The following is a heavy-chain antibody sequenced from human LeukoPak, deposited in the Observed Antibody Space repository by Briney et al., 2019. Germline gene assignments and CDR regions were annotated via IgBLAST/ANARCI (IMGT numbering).Heavy chain of an antibody. CDR1: GGTFSSYA. V-gene: IGHV1-2*02. CDR3: ARAHTYNWNYPAAYYYYYMDV. CDR2: INPISGGT. J-gene: IGHJ6*03. Sequence: ASVKVSCKASGGTFSSYAISWVRQAPGQGLEWMGWINPISGGTNYAQKFQGRVTMTRDTSISTAYMELSRLRSDDTAVYYCARAHTYNWNYPAAYYYYYMDVWGKGTTVTVSS. D-gene: IGHD1-7*01.